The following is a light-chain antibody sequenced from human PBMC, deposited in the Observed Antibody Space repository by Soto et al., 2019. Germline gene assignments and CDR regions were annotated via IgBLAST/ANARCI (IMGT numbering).Light chain of an antibody. J-gene: IGLJ3*02. CDR3: QTWGTGIQV. CDR2: LNSDGSH. V-gene: IGLV4-69*01. CDR1: SGHSSYA. Sequence: QAVVTQSPSASASLGASVKLTCTLSSGHSSYAIAWHQQQPEKGPRYLMNLNSDGSHSKGDGIPDRFSGSSGAERYFTISSLQSEDETDYYCQTWGTGIQVFGGGTKLTVL.